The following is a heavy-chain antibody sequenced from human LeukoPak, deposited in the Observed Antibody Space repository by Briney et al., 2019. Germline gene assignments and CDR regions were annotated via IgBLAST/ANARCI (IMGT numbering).Heavy chain of an antibody. Sequence: PGGSLRLSCAASGFTFSSYGMHWVRQAPGKGLEWVSSISSSSSYIYYADSVKGRFTISRDNAKNSLYLQMNSLRAEDTAVYYCAREHIAAAGFDYWGQGTLVTVSS. CDR3: AREHIAAAGFDY. CDR2: ISSSSSYI. V-gene: IGHV3-21*01. CDR1: GFTFSSYG. J-gene: IGHJ4*02. D-gene: IGHD6-13*01.